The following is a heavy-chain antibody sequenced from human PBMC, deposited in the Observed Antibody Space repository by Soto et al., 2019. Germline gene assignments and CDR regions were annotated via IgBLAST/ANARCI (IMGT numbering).Heavy chain of an antibody. Sequence: SVKVSCKASGFTFSHSAVQWVRQARGQRLEWIGWIVVGSGSTNYAQKFQERVTITRDMSTTTAYMELSSLTSEDTAVYYCATDKGDSFGYGSYWGQGTLVTVSS. CDR2: IVVGSGST. D-gene: IGHD5-18*01. CDR1: GFTFSHSA. CDR3: ATDKGDSFGYGSY. J-gene: IGHJ4*02. V-gene: IGHV1-58*01.